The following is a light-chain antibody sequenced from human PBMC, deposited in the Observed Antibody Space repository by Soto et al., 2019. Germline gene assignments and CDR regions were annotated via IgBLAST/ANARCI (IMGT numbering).Light chain of an antibody. J-gene: IGKJ1*01. Sequence: TKCPATLPVPLPECVTLSCRASQGIGDTLAWYQHKPGQAPSLLIYGASNRATGIPDRFSGSGSGTDFTLTISRLEPEDSAVYYCQQYGSSGTFGQGTKVDIK. CDR2: GAS. V-gene: IGKV3-20*01. CDR1: QGIGDT. CDR3: QQYGSSGT.